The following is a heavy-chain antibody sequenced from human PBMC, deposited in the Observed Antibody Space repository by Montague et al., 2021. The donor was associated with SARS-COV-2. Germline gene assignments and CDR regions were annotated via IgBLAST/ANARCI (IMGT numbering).Heavy chain of an antibody. V-gene: IGHV4-34*01. Sequence: SETLSLTCAVSGGSFSGFYWSWVRQPPGAGLEWNGEINQSGSINYNPSLKRRVPIFVASSKDQFSLKLTSVTAADTAVYYCARGQQGVNMVVVVIGFYYYMDVWGKGTTVTVSS. D-gene: IGHD3-22*01. CDR3: ARGQQGVNMVVVVIGFYYYMDV. CDR2: INQSGSI. CDR1: GGSFSGFY. J-gene: IGHJ6*03.